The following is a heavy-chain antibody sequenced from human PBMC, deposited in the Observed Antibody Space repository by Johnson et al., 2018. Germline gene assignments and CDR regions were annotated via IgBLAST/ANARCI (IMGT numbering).Heavy chain of an antibody. V-gene: IGHV3-30-3*01. D-gene: IGHD3-22*01. CDR3: ARENYYASSGYYSSDFQH. CDR1: GFTFSSYA. CDR2: ISYDGSNN. Sequence: QVQLVESGGGVVQPGRSLRLSCAASGFTFSSYAMHWVRQAPGKGLEWVAVISYDGSNNYYAASVKGRFTISRDNSKNTLYLQMNSLNAEDTAVYYCARENYYASSGYYSSDFQHWGQGTLVTVSS. J-gene: IGHJ1*01.